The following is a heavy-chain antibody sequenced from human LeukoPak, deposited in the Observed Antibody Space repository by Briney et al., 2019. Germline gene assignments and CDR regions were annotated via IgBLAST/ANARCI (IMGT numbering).Heavy chain of an antibody. CDR3: ARVYGSGEDYYFDY. CDR2: IYYSGST. Sequence: PSETLSLTCTVSGGSISSSSYYWGWIRQPPGKGLEWIGYIYYSGSTNYNPSLKSRVTISVDTSKNQFSLKLSSVTAADTAVYYCARVYGSGEDYYFDYWGQGTLVTVSS. V-gene: IGHV4-61*05. D-gene: IGHD3-10*01. J-gene: IGHJ4*02. CDR1: GGSISSSSYY.